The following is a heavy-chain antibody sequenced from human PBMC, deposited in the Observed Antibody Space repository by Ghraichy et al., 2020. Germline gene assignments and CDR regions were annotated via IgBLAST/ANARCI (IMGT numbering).Heavy chain of an antibody. CDR1: GFTFSSHW. Sequence: GGSLRLSCAASGFTFSSHWMSWVRQAPGKGLEWVANIRKDGSEKYYVDSVKGRFTISRDNAKNSLYLQMNSLRVEDTAIYYCARGSPGEWYDAGPFDYWGQGTLVTVSP. J-gene: IGHJ4*02. CDR2: IRKDGSEK. V-gene: IGHV3-7*01. D-gene: IGHD3-3*01. CDR3: ARGSPGEWYDAGPFDY.